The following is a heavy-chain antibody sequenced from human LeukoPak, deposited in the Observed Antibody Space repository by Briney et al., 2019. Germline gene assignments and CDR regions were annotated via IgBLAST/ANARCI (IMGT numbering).Heavy chain of an antibody. CDR1: GFTFSSYA. Sequence: GGSLRLSCAASGFTFSSYAMSWVRQAPGKGLEWVSAISGSGGSTYYADSVRGRFTISRDNSKNTLYLQMNSLRAEDTAVYYCAKDRRAAAGTRSDYWGQGTLVTVSS. V-gene: IGHV3-23*01. J-gene: IGHJ4*02. D-gene: IGHD6-13*01. CDR2: ISGSGGST. CDR3: AKDRRAAAGTRSDY.